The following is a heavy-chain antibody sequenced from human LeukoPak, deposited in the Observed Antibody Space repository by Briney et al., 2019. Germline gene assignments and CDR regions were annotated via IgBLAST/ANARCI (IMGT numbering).Heavy chain of an antibody. J-gene: IGHJ6*03. V-gene: IGHV3-48*01. CDR1: GFTFSSYA. D-gene: IGHD4-17*01. CDR2: ISSSSSTI. Sequence: PGGSLRLSCAASGFTFSSYAMHWVRQAPGKGLEWVSYISSSSSTIYYADSVKGRFTISRDNAKNSLYLQMNSLRAEDTAVYYCARDPTGDYYYYYMDVWGKGTTVTVSS. CDR3: ARDPTGDYYYYYMDV.